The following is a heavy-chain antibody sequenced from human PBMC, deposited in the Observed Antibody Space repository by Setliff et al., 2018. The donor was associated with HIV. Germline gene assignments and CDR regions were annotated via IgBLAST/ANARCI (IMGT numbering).Heavy chain of an antibody. CDR2: IYERGIT. CDR3: ARGSRQLTIFGVVFKTNYYFMDV. D-gene: IGHD3-3*01. J-gene: IGHJ6*03. V-gene: IGHV4-39*01. Sequence: PSETLSLTCTVSGDSISSNNYYWGWIRQPPGKGLEWIGSIYERGITYYNPSLKSRVTIFVDTSKNQFSLTLNSVTAADTAVYYCARGSRQLTIFGVVFKTNYYFMDVWGKGTAVTVSS. CDR1: GDSISSNNYY.